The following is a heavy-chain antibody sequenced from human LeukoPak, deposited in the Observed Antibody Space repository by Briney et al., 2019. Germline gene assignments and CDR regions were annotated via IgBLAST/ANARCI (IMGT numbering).Heavy chain of an antibody. D-gene: IGHD3/OR15-3a*01. V-gene: IGHV3-21*01. CDR1: GFTFSSYS. J-gene: IGHJ4*02. CDR3: ARGDWFVDY. Sequence: GGSLRLSCAASGFTFSSYSMNWGRQAPGKGLEWVSSISSSSSYIYYADSVKGRVTISRDNAKNSMYVQMNSLRAEDTAVYYCARGDWFVDYWGQGTLVTVSS. CDR2: ISSSSSYI.